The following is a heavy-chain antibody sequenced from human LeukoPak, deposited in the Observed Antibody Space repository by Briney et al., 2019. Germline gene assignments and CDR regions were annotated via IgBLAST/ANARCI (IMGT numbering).Heavy chain of an antibody. CDR1: GGSTVSGGFISTSHYY. CDR2: IYYSGST. CDR3: ARSAQQLPRGAFDI. V-gene: IGHV4-39*01. J-gene: IGHJ3*02. Sequence: MPSETLSLTCTVSGGSTVSGGFISTSHYYWGWIRQPPGKGLEWIGSIYYSGSTYYNPSLKSRVTISVETSRNQFSLKLNSVTAADTAVFYCARSAQQLPRGAFDIWGQGAMVTVSS. D-gene: IGHD6-13*01.